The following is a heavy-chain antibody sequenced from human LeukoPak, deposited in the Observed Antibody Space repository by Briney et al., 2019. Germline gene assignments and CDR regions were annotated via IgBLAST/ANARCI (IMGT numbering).Heavy chain of an antibody. CDR1: GGSISSGGYY. V-gene: IGHV4-31*03. CDR3: AREPTNGDFDY. J-gene: IGHJ4*02. D-gene: IGHD4-17*01. Sequence: SQTLSPTCTVSGGSISSGGYYWSWIRQHPGKGLEWIGYIYYSGSTYYNPSLKSRVTISVDTSKNQLSLKLSSVTAADTAVYYCAREPTNGDFDYWGQGTLVTVSS. CDR2: IYYSGST.